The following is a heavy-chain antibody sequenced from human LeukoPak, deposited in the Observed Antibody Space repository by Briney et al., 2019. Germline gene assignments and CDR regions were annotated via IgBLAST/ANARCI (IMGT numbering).Heavy chain of an antibody. V-gene: IGHV3-64*02. CDR1: GFPFSNFA. Sequence: GGSLGLSFAASGFPFSNFAMHWGRPSPGKGLQYVAAISNSGHRTHYVDSVQGRFTVSRDNSKNTLYLQMGSLRPEDTALYYCARGLSGSSDKWGQGVLVAVSS. CDR2: ISNSGHRT. CDR3: ARGLSGSSDK. J-gene: IGHJ1*01. D-gene: IGHD7-27*01.